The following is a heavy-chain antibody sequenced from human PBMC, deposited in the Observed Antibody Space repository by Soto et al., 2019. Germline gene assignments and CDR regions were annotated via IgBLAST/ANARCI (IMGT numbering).Heavy chain of an antibody. CDR2: ISYDGSNK. V-gene: IGHV3-30*18. D-gene: IGHD1-20*01. CDR1: GFTFSSYG. Sequence: GGSLRLSCAASGFTFSSYGMHWVRQAPGKGLEWVAVISYDGSNKYYADSVKGRFTISRDNSKNTLYLQMNSLRAEDTAVYYCVKDRMDHNSVWDPFDIWGQGTMVT. J-gene: IGHJ3*02. CDR3: VKDRMDHNSVWDPFDI.